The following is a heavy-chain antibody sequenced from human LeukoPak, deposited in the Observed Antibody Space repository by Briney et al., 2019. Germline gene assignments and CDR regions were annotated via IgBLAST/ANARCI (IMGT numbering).Heavy chain of an antibody. V-gene: IGHV3-43*02. CDR2: ISGDGGST. Sequence: PGGSLRLSCAASGFTFDDYAMHWVRQAPGKGREWVSLISGDGGSTYYADSVKGRFTISRDDSKNTLYLQMNSLRAEDTAVYYCAKDDSSGYYYFDYWGQGTLVTVSS. CDR3: AKDDSSGYYYFDY. D-gene: IGHD3-22*01. J-gene: IGHJ4*02. CDR1: GFTFDDYA.